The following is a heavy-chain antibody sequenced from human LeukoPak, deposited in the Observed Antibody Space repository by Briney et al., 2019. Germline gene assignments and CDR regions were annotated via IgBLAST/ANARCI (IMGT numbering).Heavy chain of an antibody. CDR1: GFTFDDYG. CDR2: VNWNGGST. V-gene: IGHV3-20*04. D-gene: IGHD3-22*01. Sequence: GGSLRLSCAASGFTFDDYGMSWVRHVPGKGLEWVSGVNWNGGSTDYADSVKGRFTISRDNAKNSLYLQMNSLRAEDTALYYCARSRRYYYDSSGYLYYYYMDVWGKGTTVTVSS. J-gene: IGHJ6*03. CDR3: ARSRRYYYDSSGYLYYYYMDV.